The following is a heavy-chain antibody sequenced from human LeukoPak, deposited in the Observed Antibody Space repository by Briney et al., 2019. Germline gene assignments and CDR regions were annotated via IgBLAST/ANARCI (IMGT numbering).Heavy chain of an antibody. CDR1: GGTLSSYA. D-gene: IGHD5-18*01. CDR2: IIPIFGTA. J-gene: IGHJ4*02. CDR3: ARERGYSYDY. V-gene: IGHV1-69*06. Sequence: SVKVSCKASGGTLSSYAISWVRQAPGQGLEWMGGIIPIFGTANYAQKFQGRVTITADKSSSTAYMELSSLRSEDTAVYYCARERGYSYDYWGQGTLVTVSS.